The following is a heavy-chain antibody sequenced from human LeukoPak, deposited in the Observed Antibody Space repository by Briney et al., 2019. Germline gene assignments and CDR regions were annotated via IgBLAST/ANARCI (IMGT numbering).Heavy chain of an antibody. D-gene: IGHD3-22*01. Sequence: PSETLSLTCTVSGGSISTYYWGWIRQPPGKGLEWIGSIYYSGSLYKNPSLKSRVTLSVDTSKEQFSLILRSVTAEDTAIYFCVRYDSSHYVDFWGQGTLVTVSS. CDR2: IYYSGSL. J-gene: IGHJ4*02. CDR1: GGSISTYY. CDR3: VRYDSSHYVDF. V-gene: IGHV4-59*12.